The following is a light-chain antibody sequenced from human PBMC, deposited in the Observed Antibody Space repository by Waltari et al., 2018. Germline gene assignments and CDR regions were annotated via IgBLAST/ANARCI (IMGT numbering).Light chain of an antibody. V-gene: IGLV1-40*01. J-gene: IGLJ3*02. CDR3: QSYDNSLSGWV. CDR2: VYS. CDR1: SSNIGAGYD. Sequence: QSVLTQPPSVSGAPGQRVTISCTGSSSNIGAGYDVHWYQQLPGTAPKLLIYVYSNRPAGVPDRFSGSKSGTSASLAITGLQAEDEADYYCQSYDNSLSGWVFGGGTKLTVL.